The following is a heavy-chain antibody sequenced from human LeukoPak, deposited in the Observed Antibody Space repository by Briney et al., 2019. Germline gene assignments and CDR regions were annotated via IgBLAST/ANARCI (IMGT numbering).Heavy chain of an antibody. J-gene: IGHJ4*02. D-gene: IGHD5-12*01. Sequence: ASVKVSCKASGYTFTGYYMHWVRQAPGQGLEWMGWISAYNGNTNYAQKLQGRVTMTTDTSTSTAYMELRSLRSDDTAVYYCARDSGGYSGYDSTSLFDYWGQGTLVTVSS. CDR1: GYTFTGYY. V-gene: IGHV1-18*04. CDR2: ISAYNGNT. CDR3: ARDSGGYSGYDSTSLFDY.